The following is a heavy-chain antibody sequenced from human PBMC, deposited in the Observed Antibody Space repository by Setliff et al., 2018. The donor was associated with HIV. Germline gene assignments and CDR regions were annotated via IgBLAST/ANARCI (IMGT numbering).Heavy chain of an antibody. J-gene: IGHJ4*02. CDR1: GFTFSSYA. V-gene: IGHV3-30*01. CDR3: ARNKGPNLLDY. D-gene: IGHD2-8*01. CDR2: ISYDGSNK. Sequence: PGGSLRLSCAASGFTFSSYAMHWVRQAPGKGLEWVAVISYDGSNKYYADSVKGRFTISRDNSKNTLYLQMNSLRAEDTAVYYCARNKGPNLLDYWGQGTLVTVSS.